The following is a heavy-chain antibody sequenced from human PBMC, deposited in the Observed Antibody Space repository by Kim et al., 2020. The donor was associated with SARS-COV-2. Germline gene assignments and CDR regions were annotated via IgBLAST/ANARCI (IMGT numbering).Heavy chain of an antibody. Sequence: SDTLSLTCAVYGGSFSGYYWSWIRQPPGKGLEWIGEINHSGSTNYNPSLKSRVTISVDTSKNQFSLKLSSVTAADTAVYYCAAVVAAQYYFDYWGQGTLVTVSS. D-gene: IGHD2-15*01. J-gene: IGHJ4*02. CDR2: INHSGST. CDR1: GGSFSGYY. CDR3: AAVVAAQYYFDY. V-gene: IGHV4-34*01.